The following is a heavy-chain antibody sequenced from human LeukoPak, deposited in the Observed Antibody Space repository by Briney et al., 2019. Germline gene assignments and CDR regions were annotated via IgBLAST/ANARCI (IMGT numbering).Heavy chain of an antibody. D-gene: IGHD6-13*01. V-gene: IGHV4-59*01. Sequence: PSETLSLTCTVSSGSFRTYYWSWIRQPPGKGLEWIGYIYYSGSTNYNPSLKSRVTISVDTSKNQFSLKLSSVTAADTAVYYCARHSTARYSSSWYWDYWGQGTLVTVSS. CDR3: ARHSTARYSSSWYWDY. J-gene: IGHJ4*02. CDR2: IYYSGST. CDR1: SGSFRTYY.